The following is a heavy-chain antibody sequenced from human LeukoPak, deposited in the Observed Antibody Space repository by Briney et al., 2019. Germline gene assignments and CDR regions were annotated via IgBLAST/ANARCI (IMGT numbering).Heavy chain of an antibody. CDR3: ARAAGYCSSTSCYNGDAFDI. V-gene: IGHV4-4*07. Sequence: SETLSLTCTVSGDSFSSYYWNWIRQPAGKGLEWIGRIYTSGSTNYNPSLKSRVTISVDTSKNQFSLKLSSVTAADTAVYYCARAAGYCSSTSCYNGDAFDIWGQGTMVTVSS. CDR2: IYTSGST. CDR1: GDSFSSYY. J-gene: IGHJ3*02. D-gene: IGHD2-2*02.